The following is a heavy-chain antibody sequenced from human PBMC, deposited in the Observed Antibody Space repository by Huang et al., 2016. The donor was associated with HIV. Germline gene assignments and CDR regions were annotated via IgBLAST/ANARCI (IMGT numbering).Heavy chain of an antibody. Sequence: VESGGRLVQPGGSIRLSCVGSTFRFGAYWMSWVRQSPGKGLEWVANIKQDEIEKYYVDSVKGRFNISRDNAKKVLFLEMNNVRVEDTATYYCATKTAAMDIWGQGTTVTVS. J-gene: IGHJ6*02. D-gene: IGHD1-7*01. CDR2: IKQDEIEK. CDR1: TFRFGAYW. CDR3: ATKTAAMDI. V-gene: IGHV3-7*01.